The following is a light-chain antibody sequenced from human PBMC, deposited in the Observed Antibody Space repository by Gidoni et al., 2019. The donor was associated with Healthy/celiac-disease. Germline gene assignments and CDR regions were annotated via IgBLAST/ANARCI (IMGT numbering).Light chain of an antibody. V-gene: IGKV1-33*01. CDR2: DAS. CDR3: QQYDNLPLT. Sequence: DIQMTQSPSSLSASVGDRVTITCQASQDISNYLNWYQQKPGKDPKRLIYDASNLETGVPSRFSGSGSGTDFTFTISSLQPEDIATYYCQQYDNLPLTFXXXTRLEIK. CDR1: QDISNY. J-gene: IGKJ5*01.